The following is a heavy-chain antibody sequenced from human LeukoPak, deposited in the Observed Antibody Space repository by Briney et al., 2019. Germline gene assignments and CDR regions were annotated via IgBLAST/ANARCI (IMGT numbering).Heavy chain of an antibody. J-gene: IGHJ6*03. D-gene: IGHD6-6*01. CDR1: GYTFTVYY. CDR2: INPNSGGT. V-gene: IGHV1-2*02. CDR3: AGEGLRSIAARRGTRDYMDV. Sequence: ASVKVSFTASGYTFTVYYMHWVRQAPGQGLEWMGWINPNSGGTNYAQNFQGRVTMTTDTSTSTVYMEVRSLRSDDTAVYYCAGEGLRSIAARRGTRDYMDVWGKGTTVIVSS.